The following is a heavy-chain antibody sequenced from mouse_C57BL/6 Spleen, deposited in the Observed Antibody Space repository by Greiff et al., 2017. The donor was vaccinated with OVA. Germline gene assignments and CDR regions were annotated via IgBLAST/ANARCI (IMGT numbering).Heavy chain of an antibody. Sequence: EVMLVESGEGLVKPGGSLKLSCAASGFTFSSYAMSWVRQTPEKRMEWVAYISSGGDYIYYADTVKGRFTISRDNARNTLYLQMSSLKSEDTAMYYCTREDDYDTMDYWGQGTSVTVSS. J-gene: IGHJ4*01. D-gene: IGHD2-4*01. CDR3: TREDDYDTMDY. CDR2: ISSGGDYI. V-gene: IGHV5-9-1*02. CDR1: GFTFSSYA.